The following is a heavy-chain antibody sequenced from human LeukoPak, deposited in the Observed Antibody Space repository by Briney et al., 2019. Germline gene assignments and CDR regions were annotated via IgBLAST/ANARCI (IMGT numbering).Heavy chain of an antibody. V-gene: IGHV4-59*01. Sequence: PSETLSLTCTVSGGSISSYYWSWIRQPPGKGLEWVGYIYYSGSTNYNPSPKSRVTISVDTSKNQFSLKLSSVTAADTAVYYCARGVAARPDYYYYGMDVWGQGTTVTVSS. CDR1: GGSISSYY. CDR2: IYYSGST. D-gene: IGHD6-6*01. CDR3: ARGVAARPDYYYYGMDV. J-gene: IGHJ6*02.